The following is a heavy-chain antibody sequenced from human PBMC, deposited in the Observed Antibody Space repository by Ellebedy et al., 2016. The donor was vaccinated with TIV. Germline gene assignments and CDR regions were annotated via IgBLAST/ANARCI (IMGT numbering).Heavy chain of an antibody. D-gene: IGHD2-8*01. J-gene: IGHJ4*02. V-gene: IGHV1-18*01. CDR3: ARGMALYYFDH. CDR2: FTTYNGDT. CDR1: GYPFTTYG. Sequence: AASVKVSCKASGYPFTTYGIVWLRQAPGQGPEWMGRFTTYNGDTKYAQKFRGRVTMTTDTATSTAYMELKSLKSDDTAVYFCARGMALYYFDHWGQGTLVTVSS.